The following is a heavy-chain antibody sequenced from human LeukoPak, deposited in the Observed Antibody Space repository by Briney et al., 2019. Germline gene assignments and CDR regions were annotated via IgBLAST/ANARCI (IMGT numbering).Heavy chain of an antibody. Sequence: ASVKVSCKASAYTFSGYYIRWVRQAPGQGLEWMGWINFNSGGKIFAEKFQDRVTVARDTSISTAYMELSRLRSDDTAVYYCARQIVSGSMGCDFWGQGTLVTVSS. CDR1: AYTFSGYY. D-gene: IGHD2-21*01. J-gene: IGHJ4*02. CDR3: ARQIVSGSMGCDF. CDR2: INFNSGGK. V-gene: IGHV1-2*02.